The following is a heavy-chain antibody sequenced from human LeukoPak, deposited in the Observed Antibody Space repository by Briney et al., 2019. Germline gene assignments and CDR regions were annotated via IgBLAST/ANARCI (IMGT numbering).Heavy chain of an antibody. CDR1: GFSFAYYA. J-gene: IGHJ4*02. CDR2: ITANGDST. V-gene: IGHV3-43*02. D-gene: IGHD3-3*01. CDR3: ARARAGGSGYSPHYFDY. Sequence: PGGSLRLSCAASGFSFAYYAMHWVRQAPGKGLEWVSLITANGDSTYYADSVKGRFTISRDNAKNSLYLQISSLRAEDTAVYFCARARAGGSGYSPHYFDYWGQGTLVTVSS.